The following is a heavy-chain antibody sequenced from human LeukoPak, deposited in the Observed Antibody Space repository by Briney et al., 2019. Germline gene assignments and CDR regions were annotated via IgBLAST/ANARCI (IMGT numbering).Heavy chain of an antibody. J-gene: IGHJ6*02. Sequence: GESLKISCKGSGYSFTSYWIGWVRQMPGKGLEWMGIIYPGDSDTRYSPSFQGQVTISADKSISTAYLQWSSLKASDTAMYYCARLGFGSKDYRYGMDVWGRGTTVTVSS. V-gene: IGHV5-51*01. CDR2: IYPGDSDT. CDR3: ARLGFGSKDYRYGMDV. CDR1: GYSFTSYW. D-gene: IGHD3-10*01.